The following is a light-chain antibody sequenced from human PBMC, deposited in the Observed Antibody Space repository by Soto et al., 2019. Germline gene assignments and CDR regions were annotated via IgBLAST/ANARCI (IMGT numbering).Light chain of an antibody. CDR2: GAF. CDR1: QSVSTN. Sequence: EIVMTQSPATVSVSPGERATLSCRASQSVSTNLAWYQQKPGQAPRLLIYGAFTRATGIPATFSGTGSGTEFTLTISSLQSEDFAVYYCQQYNDWPLTFGQGTKVDNK. CDR3: QQYNDWPLT. J-gene: IGKJ1*01. V-gene: IGKV3-15*01.